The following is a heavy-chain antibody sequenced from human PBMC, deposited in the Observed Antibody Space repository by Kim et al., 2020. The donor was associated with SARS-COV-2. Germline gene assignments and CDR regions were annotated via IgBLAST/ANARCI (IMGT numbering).Heavy chain of an antibody. D-gene: IGHD1-26*01. Sequence: SETLSLTCTVSDGSIATNLYYWAWIRQPPGKGLEWIANIFHSGNTFHNPSLKSRLTMSVDTSKNEFSLKLTSVTAADTAVYFCARLRAGGYSYWFFDLWGRGTQVTVSS. CDR1: DGSIATNLYY. J-gene: IGHJ2*01. V-gene: IGHV4-39*01. CDR2: IFHSGNT. CDR3: ARLRAGGYSYWFFDL.